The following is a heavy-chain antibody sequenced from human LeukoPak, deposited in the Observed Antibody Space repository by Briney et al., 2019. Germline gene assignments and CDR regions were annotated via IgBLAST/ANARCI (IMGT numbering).Heavy chain of an antibody. CDR1: GGSFSGYY. CDR2: INHSGST. V-gene: IGHV4-34*01. Sequence: SETLSLTCAVYGGSFSGYYWSWIRQPPGKGLEWIGEINHSGSTNYNPSLKSRVTISVDTSKNQFSLKLSSVTAADTAVYYCARETAEVNYCGMDVWGQGTTVTVSS. D-gene: IGHD6-13*01. CDR3: ARETAEVNYCGMDV. J-gene: IGHJ6*02.